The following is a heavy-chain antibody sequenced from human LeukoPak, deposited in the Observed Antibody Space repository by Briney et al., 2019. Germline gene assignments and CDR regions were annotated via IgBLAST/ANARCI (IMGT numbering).Heavy chain of an antibody. Sequence: ASVKVSFKASVYTFTGYYMHWVRPAPGQGLAWMGWINPNSGGTNYAQKFQGRVTMTRDTSISTAYMELRRLRSDDTAVYYCARGLGDWYFDLWGRGTLVTVSS. CDR3: ARGLGDWYFDL. V-gene: IGHV1-2*02. J-gene: IGHJ2*01. CDR2: INPNSGGT. CDR1: VYTFTGYY. D-gene: IGHD3/OR15-3a*01.